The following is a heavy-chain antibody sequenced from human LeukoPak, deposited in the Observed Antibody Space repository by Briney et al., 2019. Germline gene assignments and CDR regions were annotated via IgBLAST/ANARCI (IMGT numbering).Heavy chain of an antibody. V-gene: IGHV3-74*01. Sequence: GGSLRLSCAASGFTFSTNWMHWVRQAPGKGLVWVLRINGDGSRTNYADSVEGRFTISRDNAKNTVYLQMNSLRAEDTAVYYCARGATYAYYFDYWGQGILVTVSS. J-gene: IGHJ4*02. D-gene: IGHD4-17*01. CDR3: ARGATYAYYFDY. CDR2: INGDGSRT. CDR1: GFTFSTNW.